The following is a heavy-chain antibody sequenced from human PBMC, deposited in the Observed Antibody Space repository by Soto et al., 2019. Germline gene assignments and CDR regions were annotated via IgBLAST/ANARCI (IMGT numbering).Heavy chain of an antibody. Sequence: SVKVSCKASGYTFTSYAISWVRQAPGQGLEWMGGIIPIFGTANHAQKFQGRVTITADESTSTAYMELSSLRSEDTAVYYCARSLLYCSGGSCYSEIQLDPWGQGTLVTVSS. D-gene: IGHD2-15*01. V-gene: IGHV1-69*13. CDR2: IIPIFGTA. CDR1: GYTFTSYA. CDR3: ARSLLYCSGGSCYSEIQLDP. J-gene: IGHJ5*02.